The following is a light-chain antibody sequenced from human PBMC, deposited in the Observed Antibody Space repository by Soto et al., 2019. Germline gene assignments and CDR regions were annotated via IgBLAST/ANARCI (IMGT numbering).Light chain of an antibody. Sequence: QSVLTQPPSASGSPGQSVTISCTGTSSDVGGYKYVSWYQQHPGKAPKLILYEVSKRPSGVPDRFSGSKSGNTASLTVSGLQAEDEADYYCNSYAGSIYFFGTGTKVTVL. V-gene: IGLV2-8*01. CDR2: EVS. CDR1: SSDVGGYKY. J-gene: IGLJ1*01. CDR3: NSYAGSIYF.